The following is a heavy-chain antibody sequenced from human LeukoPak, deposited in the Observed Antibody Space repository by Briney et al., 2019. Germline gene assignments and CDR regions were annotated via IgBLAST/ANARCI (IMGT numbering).Heavy chain of an antibody. CDR3: ARHVGFFDAFDI. Sequence: PSETLSLTCTVSGASISSHYWTWVRQSPGKRLEWIGYVFYSGTTSYSPSLNSRVTISIDTSKNQFSLKLSSVTAADTAVYCCARHVGFFDAFDIWGQGTMVTVSS. CDR1: GASISSHY. D-gene: IGHD3-3*01. CDR2: VFYSGTT. V-gene: IGHV4-59*08. J-gene: IGHJ3*02.